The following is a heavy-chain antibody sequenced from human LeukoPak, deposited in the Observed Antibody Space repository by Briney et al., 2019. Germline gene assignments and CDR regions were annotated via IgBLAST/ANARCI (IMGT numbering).Heavy chain of an antibody. Sequence: GESLKISRKGSGYSFPSYWIGWVRQMPGEGLEWVGIIYPGYSDTRYSPSFQGQVTISADKSISTAYLQWSSLKASDTAMYYCARVYYYDSSGYYEDAFDIWGQGTMVTVSS. CDR2: IYPGYSDT. CDR1: GYSFPSYW. V-gene: IGHV5-51*01. D-gene: IGHD3-22*01. J-gene: IGHJ3*02. CDR3: ARVYYYDSSGYYEDAFDI.